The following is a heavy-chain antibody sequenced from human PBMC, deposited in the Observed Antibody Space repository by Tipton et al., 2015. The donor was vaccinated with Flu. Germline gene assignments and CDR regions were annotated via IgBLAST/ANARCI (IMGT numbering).Heavy chain of an antibody. CDR2: IYSSGSA. V-gene: IGHV4-30-2*06. CDR3: ARGDLAFYFDY. CDR1: GGSISSGVYS. Sequence: LRLSCTVSGGSISSGVYSWSWLRPSPGQGLEWIGYIYSSGSAYYNPSLKSRVTITVKKSKNQFSLKGNSVTAADTGLYYCARGDLAFYFDYWGQGTLVTVSS. J-gene: IGHJ4*02.